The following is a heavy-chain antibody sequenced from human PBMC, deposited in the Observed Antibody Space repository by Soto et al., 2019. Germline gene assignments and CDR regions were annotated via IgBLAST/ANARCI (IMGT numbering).Heavy chain of an antibody. CDR1: GYTFTSYG. J-gene: IGHJ4*02. V-gene: IGHV1-18*01. D-gene: IGHD4-17*01. CDR3: AASDYGDFQFDY. Sequence: ALVKVSCKASGYTFTSYGISWVRQAPGQGLEWMGWISAYNGNTNYAQKLQGRVTMTTDTSTSTAYMELRSLRSDDTAVYYCAASDYGDFQFDYWGQGTLVTVSS. CDR2: ISAYNGNT.